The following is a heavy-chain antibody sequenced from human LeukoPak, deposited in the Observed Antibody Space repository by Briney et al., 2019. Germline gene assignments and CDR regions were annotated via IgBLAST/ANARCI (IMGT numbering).Heavy chain of an antibody. Sequence: PSHTLSLTCTVSGGSISSGSYYWSWIRQPAGKGLEWIGRIYTSGSTNYNPSLKSRVTISVDTSKNQFSLKLSSVTAADTAVYYCARASSIAVGHWGQGTLVTVSS. CDR2: IYTSGST. V-gene: IGHV4-61*02. CDR3: ARASSIAVGH. CDR1: GGSISSGSYY. D-gene: IGHD6-19*01. J-gene: IGHJ4*02.